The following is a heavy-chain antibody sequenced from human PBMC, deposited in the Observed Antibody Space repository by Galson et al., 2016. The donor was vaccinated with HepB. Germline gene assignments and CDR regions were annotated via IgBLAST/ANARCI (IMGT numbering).Heavy chain of an antibody. CDR1: GFTFSLYG. D-gene: IGHD4-11*01. V-gene: IGHV3-33*01. J-gene: IGHJ4*02. CDR3: AREGPRGMTTGDY. CDR2: IWHDGSEQ. Sequence: SLRLSCAASGFTFSLYGMHWVRQAPGKGLEWMAVIWHDGSEQHYADSVKGRFTISRENSKNTVYLQINSLRAGDTAVYYCAREGPRGMTTGDYWGQGTLVIVSS.